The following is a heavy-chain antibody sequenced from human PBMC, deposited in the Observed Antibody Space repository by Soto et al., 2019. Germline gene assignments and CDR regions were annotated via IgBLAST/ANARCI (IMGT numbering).Heavy chain of an antibody. V-gene: IGHV3-23*01. D-gene: IGHD6-19*01. J-gene: IGHJ4*02. CDR3: AKLREQWLVVGYFDY. Sequence: EVQLLESGGGLVQPGGSLRLSCAASGFTFSSYAMSWVRQAPGKGLEWVSAISGSGGSTYYADSVKGRFTISRDNSKNTLYLQMNSLRAEDTAVYCCAKLREQWLVVGYFDYWGQGTLVTVSS. CDR1: GFTFSSYA. CDR2: ISGSGGST.